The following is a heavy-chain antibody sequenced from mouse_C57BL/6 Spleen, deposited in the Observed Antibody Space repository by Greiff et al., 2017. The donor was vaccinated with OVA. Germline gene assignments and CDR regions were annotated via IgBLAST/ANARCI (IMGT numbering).Heavy chain of an antibody. V-gene: IGHV5-9-1*02. J-gene: IGHJ2*01. Sequence: EVKLMESGEGLVKPGGSLKLSCAASGFTFSSYAMSWVRQTPEKRLEWVAYISSGGDYIYYADTVKGRFTISRDNARNTLYLQMSSLKSEDTAMYYCTALYYYGSMYWGQGTTLTVSS. D-gene: IGHD1-1*01. CDR1: GFTFSSYA. CDR3: TALYYYGSMY. CDR2: ISSGGDYI.